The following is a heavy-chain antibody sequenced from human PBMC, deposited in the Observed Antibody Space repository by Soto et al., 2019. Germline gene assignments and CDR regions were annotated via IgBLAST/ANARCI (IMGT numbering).Heavy chain of an antibody. CDR1: GYTFTNYP. CDR2: INGGNDDS. V-gene: IGHV1-3*01. CDR3: ARRGKHYIPGSYSGNWFDP. D-gene: IGHD3-10*01. J-gene: IGHJ5*02. Sequence: QVQLVQSGAEVKNPGASVKVSCKASGYTFTNYPIQWVRQAPGQRLEWMGRINGGNDDSKYSQRFQGRVTSTRDTSASTGYMELSSLRSEDTAVYYWARRGKHYIPGSYSGNWFDPLGQGTLVTVSS.